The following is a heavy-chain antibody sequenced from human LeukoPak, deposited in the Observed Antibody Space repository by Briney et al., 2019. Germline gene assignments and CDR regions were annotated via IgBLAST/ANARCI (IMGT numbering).Heavy chain of an antibody. J-gene: IGHJ1*01. CDR3: ARVGGSSSP. V-gene: IGHV3-30*01. CDR2: ISYDGSNK. CDR1: GFTFSSYA. D-gene: IGHD2-15*01. Sequence: GRSLRLSCAASGFTFSSYAMHWVRQAPGKGLESVAVISYDGSNKYYADSVKGRFTISRDNSKNTLYLQMNSLRAEDTAVYYCARVGGSSSPWGQGTLLTVSS.